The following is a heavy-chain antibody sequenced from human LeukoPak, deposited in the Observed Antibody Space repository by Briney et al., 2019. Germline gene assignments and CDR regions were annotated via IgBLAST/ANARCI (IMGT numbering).Heavy chain of an antibody. V-gene: IGHV4-34*01. J-gene: IGHJ6*03. Sequence: SETLSLTCAVYGGSFSGYYWTWIRQPPGKGLEWIGEVNHSGSTNYNPSLKSRVAISVDTSKSQFSLKLSSVTAPDTAVYYCTRAVYYESVGFYYKDVWGKGTTVTVSS. CDR3: TRAVYYESVGFYYKDV. CDR1: GGSFSGYY. D-gene: IGHD3-22*01. CDR2: VNHSGST.